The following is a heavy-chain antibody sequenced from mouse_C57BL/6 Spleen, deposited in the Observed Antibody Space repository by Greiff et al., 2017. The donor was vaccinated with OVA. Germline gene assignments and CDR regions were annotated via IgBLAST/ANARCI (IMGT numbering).Heavy chain of an antibody. Sequence: EVQVVESGGGLVKPGGSLKLSCAASGFTFSSYAMSWVRQTPEKRLEWVATISDGGSYTYYPDNVKGRFTISRDNAKNNLYLQMSHLKSEDTAMYYCAREMGTGTDYAMDYWGQGTSVTVSS. CDR2: ISDGGSYT. CDR1: GFTFSSYA. V-gene: IGHV5-4*01. CDR3: AREMGTGTDYAMDY. D-gene: IGHD4-1*01. J-gene: IGHJ4*01.